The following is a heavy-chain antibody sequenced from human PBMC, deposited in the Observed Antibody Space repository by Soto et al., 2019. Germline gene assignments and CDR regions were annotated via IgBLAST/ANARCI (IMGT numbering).Heavy chain of an antibody. Sequence: LGLSCVASGFMFDSYAMNWVRQAPGKGLEWVSYISPGGDRIYYAESLKGRITISRDNARNSLSLQMNILSDEDTAVYYCTKSADSAGWGVDFWGQGTLVTVSS. J-gene: IGHJ4*02. V-gene: IGHV3-48*03. CDR3: TKSADSAGWGVDF. D-gene: IGHD6-19*01. CDR2: ISPGGDRI. CDR1: GFMFDSYA.